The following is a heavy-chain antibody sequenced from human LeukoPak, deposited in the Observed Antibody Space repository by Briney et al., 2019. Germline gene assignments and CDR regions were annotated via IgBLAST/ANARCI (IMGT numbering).Heavy chain of an antibody. V-gene: IGHV5-51*01. CDR2: IYPGDSDT. CDR3: ARSLYSSYYYYGMDV. D-gene: IGHD4-11*01. J-gene: IGHJ6*02. Sequence: GESLKISCKGSEYSFTSYWIGWVRQMPGKGLEWRGIIYPGDSDTRYSPSFQGQVTISADKSISTAYLQWSSLKASDTAMYYCARSLYSSYYYYGMDVWGQGTTVTVSS. CDR1: EYSFTSYW.